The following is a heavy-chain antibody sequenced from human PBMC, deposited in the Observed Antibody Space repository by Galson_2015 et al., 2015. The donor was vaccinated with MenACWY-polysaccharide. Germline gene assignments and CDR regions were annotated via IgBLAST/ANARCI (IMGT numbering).Heavy chain of an antibody. CDR3: TRDYYGDYVVDS. CDR2: ISSTAKYI. Sequence: SLRLSCAASGFKFSDYTLHWLRQAPGKGLEWVSSISSTAKYIHYADSVKGRFTISRDYAKNLLYLQMTSLSAEDTAVYYCTRDYYGDYVVDSWGQGTLVTVSS. V-gene: IGHV3-21*01. CDR1: GFKFSDYT. J-gene: IGHJ4*02. D-gene: IGHD4-17*01.